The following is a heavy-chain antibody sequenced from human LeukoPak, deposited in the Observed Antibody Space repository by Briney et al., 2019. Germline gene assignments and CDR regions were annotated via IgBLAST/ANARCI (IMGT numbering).Heavy chain of an antibody. Sequence: VASVKVSCKASGYSFSRYGICWVRQAPGQGLEWMGGIIPIFGTANYAQKFQGRVTITTDESTSTAYMELSSLRSEDTAVYYCASQATPLAEFDYWGQGTLVTVSS. CDR3: ASQATPLAEFDY. CDR1: GYSFSRYG. V-gene: IGHV1-69*05. CDR2: IIPIFGTA. J-gene: IGHJ4*02.